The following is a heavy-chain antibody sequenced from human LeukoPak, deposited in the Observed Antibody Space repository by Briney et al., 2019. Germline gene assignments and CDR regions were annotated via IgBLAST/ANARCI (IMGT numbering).Heavy chain of an antibody. Sequence: SETLSLTCAVSGASIRNKFWSWLRHPPGKALEWIGYISYTGTTNYNPSLQSRVTISVDTSKNQLSLKLTSMTAADPAVYYCARDTSGYYGRYEHWGQGTLVTVSS. D-gene: IGHD3-3*01. V-gene: IGHV4-59*01. J-gene: IGHJ4*02. CDR1: GASIRNKF. CDR3: ARDTSGYYGRYEH. CDR2: ISYTGTT.